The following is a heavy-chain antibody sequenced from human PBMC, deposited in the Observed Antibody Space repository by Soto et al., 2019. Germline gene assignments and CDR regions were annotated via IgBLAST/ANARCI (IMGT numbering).Heavy chain of an antibody. CDR3: AKPRHDGAGSPFDY. Sequence: QVQLVESGGGVVQPGRSLRLSCAASGFTFSSYGMHWVRQAPGKGLEWVAVISYDGSNKYYADSVKGRFTIPRDNSKNTLYLQMSRMRAEDTAVYYCAKPRHDGAGSPFDYWGQGTLVTVSS. D-gene: IGHD3-10*01. CDR1: GFTFSSYG. J-gene: IGHJ4*02. V-gene: IGHV3-30*18. CDR2: ISYDGSNK.